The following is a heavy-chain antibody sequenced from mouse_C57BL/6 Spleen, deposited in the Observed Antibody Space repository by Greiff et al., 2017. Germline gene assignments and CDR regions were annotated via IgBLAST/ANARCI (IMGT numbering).Heavy chain of an antibody. V-gene: IGHV5-15*01. D-gene: IGHD1-1*01. CDR1: GFTFSDYG. CDR3: ARVHYGSSYGYFDV. J-gene: IGHJ1*03. CDR2: ISNLAYSI. Sequence: VQLKQSGGGLVQPGGSLKLSCAASGFTFSDYGMAWVRQAPRKGPEWVAFISNLAYSIYYADTVTGRFTISRENAKNTLYLEMSSLRSEDTAMYYCARVHYGSSYGYFDVWGTGTTVTVSS.